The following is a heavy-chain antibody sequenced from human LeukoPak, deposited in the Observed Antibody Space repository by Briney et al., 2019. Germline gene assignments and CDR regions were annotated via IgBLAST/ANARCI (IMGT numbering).Heavy chain of an antibody. Sequence: ASVKVSCKVSGYTLTELSMHWVRQAPGKGLEWMGGFEPEDGETIYAQKFQGRVTMTEDTSTDTAYMELSSLRSEDTAVYYCATLLRVAGTGWFDPWGQGTLVTVSS. CDR1: GYTLTELS. J-gene: IGHJ5*02. V-gene: IGHV1-24*01. CDR2: FEPEDGET. CDR3: ATLLRVAGTGWFDP. D-gene: IGHD6-19*01.